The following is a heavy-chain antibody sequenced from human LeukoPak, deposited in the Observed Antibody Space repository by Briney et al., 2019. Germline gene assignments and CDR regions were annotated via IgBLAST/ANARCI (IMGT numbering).Heavy chain of an antibody. CDR3: ARDWFDAFDI. D-gene: IGHD3-9*01. CDR1: GGTFSSYA. J-gene: IGHJ3*02. CDR2: MNPNSGNT. V-gene: IGHV1-8*02. Sequence: ASVKVSCKASGGTFSSYAISWVRQATGQGLEWMGWMNPNSGNTGYAQKFQGRVTMTGNTSISTAYMELSSLRSEDTAVYYCARDWFDAFDIWGQGTMVTVSS.